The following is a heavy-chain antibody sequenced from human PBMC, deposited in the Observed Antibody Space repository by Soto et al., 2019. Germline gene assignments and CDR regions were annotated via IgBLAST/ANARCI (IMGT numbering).Heavy chain of an antibody. CDR3: AREPLGYCSGGSCPGYFQH. V-gene: IGHV4-59*01. Sequence: QVQLQESGPGLVKPSETLSLTCTVSGGSISSYYWSWIRQPPGKGLEWIGYIYYSGSTNYNPSLKSRVTISVDTSKNQFSLKLSSVTAADTAVYYCAREPLGYCSGGSCPGYFQHWCQGTLVTVSS. D-gene: IGHD2-15*01. CDR1: GGSISSYY. CDR2: IYYSGST. J-gene: IGHJ1*01.